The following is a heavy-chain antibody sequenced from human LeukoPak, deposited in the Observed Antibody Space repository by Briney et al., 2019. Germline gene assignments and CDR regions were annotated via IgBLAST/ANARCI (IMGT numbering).Heavy chain of an antibody. CDR2: ISSTGSTI. CDR1: GFTFSSYA. V-gene: IGHV3-48*03. CDR3: ARDPPLDAALVKPHY. D-gene: IGHD5-18*01. J-gene: IGHJ4*02. Sequence: PGGSLGLSCAASGFTFSSYAMNWIRQAPGKGLEWVSFISSTGSTIYYADSVKGRFTISRDNAKNSLYLQMNSLRAEDTAVYYCARDPPLDAALVKPHYWGQGTLVTVSS.